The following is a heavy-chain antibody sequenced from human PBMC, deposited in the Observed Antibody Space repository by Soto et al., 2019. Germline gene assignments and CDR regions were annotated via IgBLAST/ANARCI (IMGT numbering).Heavy chain of an antibody. Sequence: LSLTCSVSGDSVSSGGSYWSWVRQHPGGDREWIGFIYDSGSAYYNPSLKSRVIVSVDTSQNQFSLKLRSVTAADAAVYYCARASPSFLGANAFDLWGPGRMVTGSS. J-gene: IGHJ3*01. CDR2: IYDSGSA. D-gene: IGHD3-16*02. CDR1: GDSVSSGGSY. V-gene: IGHV4-31*03. CDR3: ARASPSFLGANAFDL.